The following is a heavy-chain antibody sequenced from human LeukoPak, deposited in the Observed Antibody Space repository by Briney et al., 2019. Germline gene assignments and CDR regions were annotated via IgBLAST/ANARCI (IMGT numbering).Heavy chain of an antibody. CDR3: ARDAGLDAFDI. D-gene: IGHD3-9*01. V-gene: IGHV3-66*01. Sequence: GGSLRLSCAASGFHVRNNYMSWVRRAPGKGLEWVSILYNNGGTDYADSVRGRFAISRDNSKNTLYLQMNGLRVEDTAIYYCARDAGLDAFDIWGQGTMVGVSS. CDR2: LYNNGGT. CDR1: GFHVRNNY. J-gene: IGHJ3*02.